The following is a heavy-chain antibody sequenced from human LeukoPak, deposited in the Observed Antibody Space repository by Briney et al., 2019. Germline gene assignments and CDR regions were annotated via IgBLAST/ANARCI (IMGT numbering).Heavy chain of an antibody. CDR3: ARARTDYTFDY. V-gene: IGHV1-2*04. J-gene: IGHJ4*02. Sequence: ASVKVSCKASGYTFTCYYMHWVRQAPGQGLEWMGWINPNSGGTNYAQKFQGWVTMTRDTSISTAYMELSRLRSDDTAVYYCARARTDYTFDYWGQGTLVTVSS. CDR2: INPNSGGT. CDR1: GYTFTCYY. D-gene: IGHD4-11*01.